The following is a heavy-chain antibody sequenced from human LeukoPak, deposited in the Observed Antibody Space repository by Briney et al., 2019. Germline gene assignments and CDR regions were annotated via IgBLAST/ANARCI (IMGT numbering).Heavy chain of an antibody. V-gene: IGHV1-2*02. Sequence: ASVKVSCKASGYTFTGYYMHWVRQAPGQGLEWMGWINPNSGGTNYAQKFQGRVTMTRNTSISTAYMELSSLRSEDTAVYYCARGTRPYDSSGYSDYWGQGTLVTVSS. D-gene: IGHD3-22*01. CDR1: GYTFTGYY. CDR3: ARGTRPYDSSGYSDY. CDR2: INPNSGGT. J-gene: IGHJ4*02.